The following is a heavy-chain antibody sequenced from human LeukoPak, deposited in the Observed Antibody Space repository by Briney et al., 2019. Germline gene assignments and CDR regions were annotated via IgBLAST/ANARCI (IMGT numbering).Heavy chain of an antibody. Sequence: ASVEVSCKASGYTFTSYGIHWVRQAPGQRFEWLGLISAYNGNTDYAEKFQGRVTLTRDTSTATAYMDLRNLRYDDTAVYFCARDLPPGGTYAYWGQGSMVIVSS. CDR2: ISAYNGNT. V-gene: IGHV1-18*01. D-gene: IGHD1-26*01. CDR1: GYTFTSYG. J-gene: IGHJ4*02. CDR3: ARDLPPGGTYAY.